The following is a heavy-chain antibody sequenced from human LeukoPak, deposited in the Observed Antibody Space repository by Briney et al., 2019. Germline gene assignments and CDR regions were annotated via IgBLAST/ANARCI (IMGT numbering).Heavy chain of an antibody. Sequence: GGSLRLSCAASGFTFSSYEMNWVRQAPGKGLEWVSYISSSGSTIYYADSVKGRFTISRDNAKNSLYLQMNSLRAEDTAVYYCARIRFGDYGHFDYWGQGTLVTVSS. D-gene: IGHD4-17*01. J-gene: IGHJ4*02. CDR3: ARIRFGDYGHFDY. CDR2: ISSSGSTI. CDR1: GFTFSSYE. V-gene: IGHV3-48*03.